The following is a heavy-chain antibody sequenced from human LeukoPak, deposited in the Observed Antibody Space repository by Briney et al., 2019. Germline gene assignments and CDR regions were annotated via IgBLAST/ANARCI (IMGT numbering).Heavy chain of an antibody. Sequence: GGSLRLSCAASGFSFDNYAMSWVRQAPGKGLEWVSAIGGSTGRTYYADSVKGRFTVSRDNSKNTLYLQMTSLRAEDTAIYYRAKDRRSLVGPTNFDYWGQGTPVTVSS. CDR1: GFSFDNYA. V-gene: IGHV3-23*01. D-gene: IGHD1-26*01. J-gene: IGHJ4*02. CDR3: AKDRRSLVGPTNFDY. CDR2: IGGSTGRT.